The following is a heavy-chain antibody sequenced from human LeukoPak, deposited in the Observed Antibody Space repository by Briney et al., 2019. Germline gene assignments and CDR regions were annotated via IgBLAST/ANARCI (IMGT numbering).Heavy chain of an antibody. CDR3: ASGRGSYCFDY. D-gene: IGHD1-26*01. Sequence: GGSLRLSCAASGFTFSSYWMSWVRQAPGKGLEWVANIKQDGSEKYYVDSVKGRFTISRDNAKNSLYLQMNSLRAEDTAVYYCASGRGSYCFDYWGQGTLVTVSS. V-gene: IGHV3-7*01. CDR1: GFTFSSYW. J-gene: IGHJ4*02. CDR2: IKQDGSEK.